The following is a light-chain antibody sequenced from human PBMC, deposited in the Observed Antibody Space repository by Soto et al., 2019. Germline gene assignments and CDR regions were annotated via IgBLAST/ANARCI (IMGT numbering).Light chain of an antibody. CDR2: GAS. Sequence: LSESTATVSLSRAQTSALSLVSSHSVRSNYPGWYQKQPRQATRLIIYGASNRATGIQDMFSGSGSGTDFTPTISRLEPEEFAVYYCQQYGSSGTFGQGTKVDIK. CDR1: HSVRSNY. V-gene: IGKV3-20*01. J-gene: IGKJ1*01. CDR3: QQYGSSGT.